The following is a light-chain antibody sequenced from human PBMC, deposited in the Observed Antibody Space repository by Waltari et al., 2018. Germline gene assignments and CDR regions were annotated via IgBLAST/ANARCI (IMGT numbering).Light chain of an antibody. CDR3: CSYAGNYIHVL. CDR2: DVS. J-gene: IGLJ2*01. Sequence: QSALTQPASVSGSPGQSLTISCTGTSSDVWGYNSFYWYQHHPGKAPKVIIYDVSQRPSGVSNRFSGSKSGNTASLTISGLQPEDEADYFCCSYAGNYIHVLFGGGTKLTVL. CDR1: SSDVWGYNS. V-gene: IGLV2-23*02.